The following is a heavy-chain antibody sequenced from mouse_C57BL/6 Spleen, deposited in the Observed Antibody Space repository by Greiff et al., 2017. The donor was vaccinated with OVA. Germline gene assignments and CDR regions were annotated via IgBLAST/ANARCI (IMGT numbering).Heavy chain of an antibody. J-gene: IGHJ1*03. D-gene: IGHD1-1*01. V-gene: IGHV8-8*01. CDR1: GFSLSTFGMG. CDR3: VTTVVATNFDV. Sequence: QVTLKESGPGILQPSQTLSLTCSFSGFSLSTFGMGVGWIRQPSGKGLEWLAQIWWDDDKYYNPALKSRLTISKDTSKYLVFLKIANVDTADTATYYCVTTVVATNFDVWGTGTTVTVSS. CDR2: IWWDDDK.